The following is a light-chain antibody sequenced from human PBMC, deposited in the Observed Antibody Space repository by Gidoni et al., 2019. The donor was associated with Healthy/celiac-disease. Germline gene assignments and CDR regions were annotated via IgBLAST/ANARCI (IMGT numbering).Light chain of an antibody. Sequence: SYELTQPPSESVSPGQTASITCAGDKLGDKYACWSQQKPGQSPVLVSYQYSTRPSGIPERFSGSYSGNTATLTLSGTQAMDEAVYYCQAWDSSTVVFGGWTNLTVL. J-gene: IGLJ2*01. V-gene: IGLV3-1*01. CDR3: QAWDSSTVV. CDR1: KLGDKY. CDR2: QYS.